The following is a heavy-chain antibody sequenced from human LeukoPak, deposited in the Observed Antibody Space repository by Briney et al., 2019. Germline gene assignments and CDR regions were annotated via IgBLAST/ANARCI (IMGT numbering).Heavy chain of an antibody. V-gene: IGHV1-46*01. CDR3: ARGRSDSSGSAEYFQH. CDR1: GYTFTSYY. J-gene: IGHJ1*01. Sequence: GASVKGSCKASGYTFTSYYMHSVRQAPGQGLEWMGIINPSGGSTSYAQKFQGRGTMTRDTSTSTVYMELSSLRSEDTAVYYCARGRSDSSGSAEYFQHWGQGTLVTVSS. CDR2: INPSGGST. D-gene: IGHD3-22*01.